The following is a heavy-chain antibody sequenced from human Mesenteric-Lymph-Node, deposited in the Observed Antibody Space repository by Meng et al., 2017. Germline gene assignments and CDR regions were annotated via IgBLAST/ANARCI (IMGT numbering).Heavy chain of an antibody. Sequence: SETLSLTCTLSGGSISSTSYYWGWIRQPPGKGLEWIGSAYYTGSTYYNPSLNSRVSISLDKSKTQFSLTLNSMTAADTAIYFCARAATGVFENTFDIWGRGTLVTVSS. V-gene: IGHV4-39*07. CDR2: AYYTGST. J-gene: IGHJ3*02. CDR3: ARAATGVFENTFDI. CDR1: GGSISSTSYY. D-gene: IGHD2-15*01.